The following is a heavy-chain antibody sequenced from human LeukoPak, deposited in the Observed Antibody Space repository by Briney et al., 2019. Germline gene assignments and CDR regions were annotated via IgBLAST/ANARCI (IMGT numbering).Heavy chain of an antibody. Sequence: PGGSLRLSCAASGFTFSSYAMSWVRQAPGKGLEWVSAISGSGGSTYYADSVKGRFTISRDNSKNTLYLQMNSLRAEDTAVYYCAKDRRYSYGRPYYFDYWGQGTLVTVSS. CDR3: AKDRRYSYGRPYYFDY. CDR1: GFTFSSYA. V-gene: IGHV3-23*01. D-gene: IGHD5-18*01. J-gene: IGHJ4*02. CDR2: ISGSGGST.